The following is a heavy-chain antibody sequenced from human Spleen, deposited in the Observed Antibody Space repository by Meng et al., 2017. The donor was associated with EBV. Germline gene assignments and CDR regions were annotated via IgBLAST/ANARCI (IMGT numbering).Heavy chain of an antibody. J-gene: IGHJ4*02. CDR1: GYTFTNYG. CDR2: ISPHNGNT. V-gene: IGHV1-18*01. CDR3: ARDPRGSGSYFYYFDY. D-gene: IGHD3-10*01. Sequence: QVQLVQSGPEVKKPGASVKASCKASGYTFTNYGITWVRQAPGQGLEWMGWISPHNGNTNYAQTLQGRVTMTRDTSTSTVYMELSSLRSEDTAVYYCARDPRGSGSYFYYFDYWGQGTLVTASS.